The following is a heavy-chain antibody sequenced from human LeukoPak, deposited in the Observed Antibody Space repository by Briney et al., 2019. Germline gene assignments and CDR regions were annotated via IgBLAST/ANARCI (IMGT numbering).Heavy chain of an antibody. D-gene: IGHD1-7*01. V-gene: IGHV1-2*02. J-gene: IGHJ4*02. CDR1: GYTFTGYY. Sequence: ASVKVSCKASGYTFTGYYMHWVRQAPGQWLEWMGWINPNSGGTNYAQKFQGRVTMTRDTSISTAYMELSSLRSEVTAVYYCARGWNWLDYWGQGTLVTVSS. CDR3: ARGWNWLDY. CDR2: INPNSGGT.